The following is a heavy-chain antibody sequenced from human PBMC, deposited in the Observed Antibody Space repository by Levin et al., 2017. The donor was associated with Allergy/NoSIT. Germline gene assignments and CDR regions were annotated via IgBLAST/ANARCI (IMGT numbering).Heavy chain of an antibody. CDR3: AKEAGTIPAATFDY. J-gene: IGHJ4*02. Sequence: LSLTCAASGFTFDDYAMHWVRQAPGKGLEWVSGISWNSGSIGYADSVKGRFTISRDNAKNSLYLQMNSLRAEDTALYYCAKEAGTIPAATFDYWGQGTLVTVSS. V-gene: IGHV3-9*01. CDR2: ISWNSGSI. CDR1: GFTFDDYA. D-gene: IGHD2-2*01.